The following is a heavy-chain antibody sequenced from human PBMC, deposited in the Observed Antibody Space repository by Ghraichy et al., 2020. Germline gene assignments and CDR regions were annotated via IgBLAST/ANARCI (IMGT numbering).Heavy chain of an antibody. Sequence: SETLSLTCTVSGGSFSSYYWTWIRQSPEKGLEWIGNIDYSGSTNYNPALQSRITISADTSKNQFSLKLSSVTAADTAVYYCARSTYSGTKYSFDYWGQGTLVTVSS. J-gene: IGHJ4*02. CDR2: IDYSGST. CDR1: GGSFSSYY. V-gene: IGHV4-59*01. D-gene: IGHD1-26*01. CDR3: ARSTYSGTKYSFDY.